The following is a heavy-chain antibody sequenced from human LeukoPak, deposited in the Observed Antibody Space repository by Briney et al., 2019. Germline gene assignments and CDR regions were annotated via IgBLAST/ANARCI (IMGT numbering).Heavy chain of an antibody. J-gene: IGHJ5*02. CDR2: IYHSGST. CDR3: ARLYGDYGVDWFDP. D-gene: IGHD4-17*01. Sequence: PSETLSLTCAVSGYSISSGYYWGWIRQPPGKGLEWIGSIYHSGSTYYNPSLKSRVTISVDTSKNQFSLKLSSVTAADTAVYYCARLYGDYGVDWFDPWGQGTLVTVSS. CDR1: GYSISSGYY. V-gene: IGHV4-38-2*01.